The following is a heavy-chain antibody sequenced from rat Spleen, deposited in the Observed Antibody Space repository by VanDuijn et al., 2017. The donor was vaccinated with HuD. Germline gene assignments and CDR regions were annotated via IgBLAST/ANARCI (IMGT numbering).Heavy chain of an antibody. CDR3: ATDGYYDGTYYAVYVMDA. CDR2: ISPSGGRS. Sequence: EVQLVESGGGLVQPGRSLKLSCEASGFTFSNYGMHWIRQAPTKGLEWVASISPSGGRSNYRDSVKGRFTISRDKAKSTLYLQMDSLRSEDSATYYCATDGYYDGTYYAVYVMDARSQGASVTVSS. CDR1: GFTFSNYG. J-gene: IGHJ4*01. D-gene: IGHD1-12*02. V-gene: IGHV5-19*01.